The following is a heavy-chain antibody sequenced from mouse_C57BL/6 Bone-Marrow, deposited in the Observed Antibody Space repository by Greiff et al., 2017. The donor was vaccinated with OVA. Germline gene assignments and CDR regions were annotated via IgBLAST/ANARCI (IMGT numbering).Heavy chain of an antibody. CDR2: INPSNGGT. D-gene: IGHD1-1*01. CDR1: GYTFTSYW. V-gene: IGHV1-53*01. J-gene: IGHJ2*01. Sequence: QVQLQQSGTELVKPGASVKLSCKASGYTFTSYWMHWVKQRPGQGLEWIGNINPSNGGTNYNEKFKSKATLTVDKSSSTAYMQLSSLTSEDSAVYYCARSGVLLRFYYFDYWGQGTTLTVSS. CDR3: ARSGVLLRFYYFDY.